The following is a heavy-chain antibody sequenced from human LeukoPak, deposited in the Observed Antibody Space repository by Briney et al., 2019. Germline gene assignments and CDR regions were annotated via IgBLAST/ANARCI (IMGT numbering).Heavy chain of an antibody. CDR2: IIPIFGTA. CDR1: GGTFSSYA. V-gene: IGHV1-69*13. CDR3: ARDWDVGNWFDP. Sequence: SVKVSCKASGGTFSSYAISWVRQAPGQGLEWMGGIIPIFGTANYAQKFQGRVTITADESTSTAYMELSSLRSEDTAVYYCARDWDVGNWFDPWGQGTLVTVSS. D-gene: IGHD1-26*01. J-gene: IGHJ5*02.